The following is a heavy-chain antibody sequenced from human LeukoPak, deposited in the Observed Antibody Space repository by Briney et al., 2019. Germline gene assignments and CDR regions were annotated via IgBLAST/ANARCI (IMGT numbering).Heavy chain of an antibody. CDR3: AKVPSKMTTRTFDS. Sequence: PGGSLRLSCAASGFTFSGYGMHWVRQAPGKGLEWVSVISYDGSTKYYADSVQGRFTTSRDNSKNILYLQMNSLRAEDTAVYYCAKVPSKMTTRTFDSWGRGTLVTVSS. CDR2: ISYDGSTK. J-gene: IGHJ4*02. V-gene: IGHV3-30*18. CDR1: GFTFSGYG. D-gene: IGHD5-24*01.